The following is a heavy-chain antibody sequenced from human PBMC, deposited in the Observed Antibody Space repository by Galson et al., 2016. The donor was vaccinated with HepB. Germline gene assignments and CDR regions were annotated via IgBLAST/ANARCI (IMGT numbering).Heavy chain of an antibody. D-gene: IGHD5-24*01. J-gene: IGHJ4*02. V-gene: IGHV1-3*01. Sequence: SVKVSCKASGYTFTAYPIHWVRQAPGQRLEWMGWINVGNGNTKNSEKFRGRVTITRDTSASTAYMELSSLRSEDTAVYHCARGPDGPRRFDYWGQGSLVTVSS. CDR1: GYTFTAYP. CDR3: ARGPDGPRRFDY. CDR2: INVGNGNT.